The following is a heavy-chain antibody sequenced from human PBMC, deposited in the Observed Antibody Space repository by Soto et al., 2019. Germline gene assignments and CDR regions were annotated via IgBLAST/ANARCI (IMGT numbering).Heavy chain of an antibody. Sequence: LSLTCAVSGGSISSGGYSWSWIRQPPGKGLEWIGYIYHSGSTYYNPSLKSRVTISVDRSKNQFSLKLSSVTAADTAVYYCARGYYYDSSGYYRENWFDPWGQGTLVTVSS. J-gene: IGHJ5*02. CDR2: IYHSGST. CDR1: GGSISSGGYS. D-gene: IGHD3-22*01. V-gene: IGHV4-30-2*01. CDR3: ARGYYYDSSGYYRENWFDP.